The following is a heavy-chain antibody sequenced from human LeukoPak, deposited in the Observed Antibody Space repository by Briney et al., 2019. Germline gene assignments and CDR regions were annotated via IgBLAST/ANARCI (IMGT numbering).Heavy chain of an antibody. D-gene: IGHD2-15*01. J-gene: IGHJ4*02. CDR1: GFSFSSYG. CDR3: AKPTRGSGGSFLIDY. Sequence: GRSLGLSCAASGFSFSSYGMHRVRQSPGKGLEWVAVIWNDGSSKYYVDSVKGRFTISRDNSKNTLYLQMDSLRGDDTAVYYCAKPTRGSGGSFLIDYWGQGTLVTVSS. V-gene: IGHV3-33*06. CDR2: IWNDGSSK.